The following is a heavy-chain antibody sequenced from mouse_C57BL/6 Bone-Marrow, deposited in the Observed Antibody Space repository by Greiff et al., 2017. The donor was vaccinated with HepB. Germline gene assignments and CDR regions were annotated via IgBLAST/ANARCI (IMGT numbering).Heavy chain of an antibody. CDR1: GYTFTSYG. D-gene: IGHD6-1*01. J-gene: IGHJ4*01. CDR2: IYPRSGNT. V-gene: IGHV1-81*01. Sequence: QVQLQQSGAELARPGASVKLSCKASGYTFTSYGISWVKQRTGQGLEWIGEIYPRSGNTYYNEKFKGKATLTADKSSSTAYMELRSLTSEDSAVYFCARSVPLCYYAMDYWGQGTPVTVSS. CDR3: ARSVPLCYYAMDY.